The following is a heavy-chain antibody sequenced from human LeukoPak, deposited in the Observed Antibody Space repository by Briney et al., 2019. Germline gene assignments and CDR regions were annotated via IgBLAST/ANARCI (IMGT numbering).Heavy chain of an antibody. V-gene: IGHV6-1*01. CDR1: AGGASTGGAL. CDR3: ARDKETTFTLFDY. J-gene: IGHJ4*02. Sequence: TLPLTYAVAAGGASTGGALGGWSRHSQTEGLERLGRTYYRSRWYNEYAVSVKSRILFNADTSNNQLSLHLNSGNPEDTAVYYCARDKETTFTLFDYWGQGTLVTVSS. CDR2: TYYRSRWYN. D-gene: IGHD2/OR15-2a*01.